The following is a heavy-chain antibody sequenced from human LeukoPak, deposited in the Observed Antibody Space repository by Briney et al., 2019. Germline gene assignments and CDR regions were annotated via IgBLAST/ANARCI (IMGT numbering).Heavy chain of an antibody. V-gene: IGHV1-8*01. CDR2: MNPNRGDA. J-gene: IGHJ4*02. CDR1: GYTFTGHD. Sequence: GASVTVSFKASGYTFTGHDINWVRQAAGQGLEWMGWMNPNRGDAGYGQKFQGRVTMTSDTFTNTAYMELRSLRSDDTAVYYCVRQDCSSTNCYRGLDFWGQGTLVTVSS. CDR3: VRQDCSSTNCYRGLDF. D-gene: IGHD2-2*01.